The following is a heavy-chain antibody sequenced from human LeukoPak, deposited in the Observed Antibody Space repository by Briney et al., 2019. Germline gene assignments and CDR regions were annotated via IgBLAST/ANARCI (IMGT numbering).Heavy chain of an antibody. CDR1: GGSISSSNW. CDR2: IYHSGST. Sequence: SETLSLTCAVSGGSISSSNWWSWVRQPPGKGLEWIGEIYHSGSTNYNPSLKGRVTISVDKSKNQFSLKLSSVTAADTAVYYCAGRYSSGWYTFFDYWGQGTLVTVSS. CDR3: AGRYSSGWYTFFDY. V-gene: IGHV4-4*02. J-gene: IGHJ4*02. D-gene: IGHD6-19*01.